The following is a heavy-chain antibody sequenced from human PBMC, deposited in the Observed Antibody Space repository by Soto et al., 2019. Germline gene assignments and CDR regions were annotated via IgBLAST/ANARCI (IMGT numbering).Heavy chain of an antibody. CDR1: GYTFTGYY. CDR2: ITPNSGGT. V-gene: IGHV1-2*04. J-gene: IGHJ4*02. CDR3: ARSRGEYSSSSIDY. Sequence: GASVKVSCKASGYTFTGYYMHWVRQAPGQGLEWMGCITPNSGGTNYAQTFQGWVTMTRDPSISTAYMELSRLRSDDTAVYYCARSRGEYSSSSIDYWGQRTLVTVSS. D-gene: IGHD6-6*01.